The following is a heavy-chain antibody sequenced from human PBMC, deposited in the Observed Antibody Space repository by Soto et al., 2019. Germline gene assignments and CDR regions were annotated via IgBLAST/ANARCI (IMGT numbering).Heavy chain of an antibody. CDR3: ARGRVSPRGRRRWYFDL. J-gene: IGHJ2*01. CDR1: NLAVQTGQFF. D-gene: IGHD3-10*01. Sequence: QIELQESGPGLIKPSQTLSLTCNVPNLAVQTGQFFWSWIRRPPGKGLEWLGDRHISAGSLYNPSVRGRVSISVDMSRGQVFLTLNSVSAADTAVYFCARGRVSPRGRRRWYFDLWGRGTLVSVSS. CDR2: RHISAGS. V-gene: IGHV4-30-4*01.